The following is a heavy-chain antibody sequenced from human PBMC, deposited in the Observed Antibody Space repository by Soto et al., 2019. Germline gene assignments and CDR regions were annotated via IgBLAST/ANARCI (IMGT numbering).Heavy chain of an antibody. V-gene: IGHV4-31*03. D-gene: IGHD5-18*01. CDR3: AKDSGYNYGYFRWFDP. J-gene: IGHJ5*02. CDR2: IYYSGST. Sequence: SETLSLTCTVSGGSISSGGYYWSWIRQHPGKGLEWIGYIYYSGSTYYSPSLKSRVTISVDTSKSQFSLKLSSVTAADTAVYYCAKDSGYNYGYFRWFDPWGQGTLVTVSS. CDR1: GGSISSGGYY.